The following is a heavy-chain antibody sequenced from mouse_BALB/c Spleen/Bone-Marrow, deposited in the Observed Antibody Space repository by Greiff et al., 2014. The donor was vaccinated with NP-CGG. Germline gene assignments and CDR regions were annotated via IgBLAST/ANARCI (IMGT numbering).Heavy chain of an antibody. CDR2: INPSNGGT. Sequence: QVQLQQPGAELVKPGASVKLSCKASGYTFTSYYIYWVKQRPGLGLEWIGEINPSNGGTNFNEKFKSKATLTVDKSSSTAYMQLSSLTSEDSAVYYGTKSRRAMDYWGQGTSVTVSS. J-gene: IGHJ4*01. D-gene: IGHD2-12*01. CDR3: TKSRRAMDY. V-gene: IGHV1S81*02. CDR1: GYTFTSYY.